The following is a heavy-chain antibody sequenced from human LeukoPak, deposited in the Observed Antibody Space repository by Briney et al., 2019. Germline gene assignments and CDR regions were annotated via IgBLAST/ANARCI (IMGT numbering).Heavy chain of an antibody. D-gene: IGHD6-6*01. CDR3: ARGRDSSSSYPGY. CDR2: ISSTSSTV. V-gene: IGHV3-48*01. CDR1: GFTFSSYS. Sequence: PGGSLGLSCAVSGFTFSSYSMTWVRQAPGKGLEWVSYISSTSSTVYYADSVKGRFTISRDNVKNSLYLQMNSLRAEDTAVYYCARGRDSSSSYPGYWGQGTLVTVSS. J-gene: IGHJ4*02.